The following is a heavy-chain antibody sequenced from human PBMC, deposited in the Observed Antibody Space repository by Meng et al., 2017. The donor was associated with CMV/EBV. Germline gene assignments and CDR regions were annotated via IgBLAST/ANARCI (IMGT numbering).Heavy chain of an antibody. Sequence: ASVKVSCKASGYTFTSYGISWVRQAPGQGLEWMGWISAYNGNTNYAQKLQGRVTMTTDTSTSTAYMELRSLRSDDTAVYYCARDRAAAGSYYYYYGMDAWGQGTTVTVSS. CDR1: GYTFTSYG. J-gene: IGHJ6*02. V-gene: IGHV1-18*01. CDR2: ISAYNGNT. CDR3: ARDRAAAGSYYYYYGMDA. D-gene: IGHD6-13*01.